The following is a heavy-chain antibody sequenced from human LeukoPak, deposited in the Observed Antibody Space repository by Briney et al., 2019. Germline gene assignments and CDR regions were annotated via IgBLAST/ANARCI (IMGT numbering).Heavy chain of an antibody. CDR3: ARDHHRRHYDSQARDTFDI. V-gene: IGHV3-48*03. Sequence: GGSLRLSCAASGFILSNYEMNWVRQAPGKGLEWISYINTGGSPRYYADSVKGRFTISRGNSKNTLYLQMNSLRAEDTAVYYCARDHHRRHYDSQARDTFDIWGQGTMVTVSS. D-gene: IGHD3-22*01. CDR1: GFILSNYE. J-gene: IGHJ3*02. CDR2: INTGGSPR.